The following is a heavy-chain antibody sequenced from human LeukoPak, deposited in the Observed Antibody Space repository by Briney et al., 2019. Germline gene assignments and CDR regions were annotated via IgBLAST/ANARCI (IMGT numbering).Heavy chain of an antibody. CDR2: IIPIFGTA. V-gene: IGHV1-69*06. CDR3: ARSQPLPYFDL. J-gene: IGHJ2*01. CDR1: GGSFNSYA. Sequence: SVKVSCKASGGSFNSYAISWVRQAPGQGLEWMVGIIPIFGTANYAQKFQGRVTITADKSTNTAYMELSSLRSEDTAVYYCARSQPLPYFDLWGRGTLVTVSS.